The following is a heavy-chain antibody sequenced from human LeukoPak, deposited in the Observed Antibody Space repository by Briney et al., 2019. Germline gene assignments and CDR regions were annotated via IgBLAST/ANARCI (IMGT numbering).Heavy chain of an antibody. J-gene: IGHJ4*02. CDR1: GFTFSSYS. Sequence: AGGSLRLSCAASGFTFSSYSMNWVRQAPGKGLEWVSYISSSSSTIYYADSLKGRFTISRDNAKNSLYLQMSSLRAEDTAVYYCARVSPTRGVVDQPFDSWGQGTLVTVSS. D-gene: IGHD2-15*01. CDR3: ARVSPTRGVVDQPFDS. CDR2: ISSSSSTI. V-gene: IGHV3-48*04.